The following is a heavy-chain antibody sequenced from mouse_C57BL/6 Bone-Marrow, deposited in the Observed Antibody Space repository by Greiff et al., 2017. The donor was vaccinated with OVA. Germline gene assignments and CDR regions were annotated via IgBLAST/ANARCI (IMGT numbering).Heavy chain of an antibody. J-gene: IGHJ4*01. V-gene: IGHV14-3*01. Sequence: EVKLQESVAELVRPGASVKLSCTASGFNIKNTYMHWVKQRPEQGLEWIGRIDPANDNTKYAPKFQGKATMTADTSPNTAYLQLSSLSSEDTAVYCCARGNFGSSFYAMDYWGQGTSVTVSS. CDR2: IDPANDNT. CDR3: ARGNFGSSFYAMDY. D-gene: IGHD1-1*01. CDR1: GFNIKNTY.